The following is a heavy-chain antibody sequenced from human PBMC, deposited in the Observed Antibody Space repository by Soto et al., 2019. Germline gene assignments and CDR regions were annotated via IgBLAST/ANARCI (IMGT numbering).Heavy chain of an antibody. CDR2: ISGSGGST. CDR1: GFTFSSYA. Sequence: GGSLRLSCAASGFTFSSYAMSWVRQAPGKGLEWVSAISGSGGSTYYADSVKGRFTISRDNSKNTLYLQMNSLRAEDTAVYYCAKRKGYDYVWGSYRNNWFDPWGQGTLVTVSS. J-gene: IGHJ5*02. V-gene: IGHV3-23*01. CDR3: AKRKGYDYVWGSYRNNWFDP. D-gene: IGHD3-16*02.